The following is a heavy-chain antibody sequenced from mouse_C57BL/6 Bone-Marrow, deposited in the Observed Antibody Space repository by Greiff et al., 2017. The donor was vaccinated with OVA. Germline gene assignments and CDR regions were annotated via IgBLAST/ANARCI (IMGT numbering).Heavy chain of an antibody. V-gene: IGHV10-1*01. CDR2: IRSKSNNYAT. CDR3: VRHDYYGSGYFDV. D-gene: IGHD1-1*01. Sequence: EVKLMESGGGLVQPKGSLKLSCAASGFSFNTYAMNWVRQATGKGLEWVARIRSKSNNYATYYADSVKDRITISRDDSESMLYLQMNNLKTEDTAMYYCVRHDYYGSGYFDVWGTGTTVTVSS. J-gene: IGHJ1*03. CDR1: GFSFNTYA.